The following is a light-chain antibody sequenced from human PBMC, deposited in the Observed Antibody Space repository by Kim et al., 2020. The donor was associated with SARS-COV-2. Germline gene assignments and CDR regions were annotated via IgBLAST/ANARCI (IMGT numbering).Light chain of an antibody. CDR3: LQHYSYSWT. CDR1: QDIATS. V-gene: IGKV1-17*01. CDR2: GVT. J-gene: IGKJ1*01. Sequence: ASVGDRVTITCRASQDIATSLAWYQQKAGKAPKRLIYGVTGLQTGIPSRFSGSASGTEFTLTISSLQPEDFATYYCLQHYSYSWTFGQGTKVDIK.